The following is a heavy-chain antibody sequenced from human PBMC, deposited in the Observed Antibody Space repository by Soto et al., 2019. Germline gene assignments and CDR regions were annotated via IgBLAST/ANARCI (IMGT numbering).Heavy chain of an antibody. V-gene: IGHV3-30*03. Sequence: QVQLVESGGGVVQPGRSLRLSCAVSGFTVSTYGMHWLGHAPGKGLEWVAVISRDGGTKYYADSVKGRFTISRDNSRNTLFLEMNSLRSDDMAVYYCTGEVASGYWGQGTLVTVSS. CDR2: ISRDGGTK. J-gene: IGHJ4*02. CDR1: GFTVSTYG. D-gene: IGHD2-8*02. CDR3: TGEVASGY.